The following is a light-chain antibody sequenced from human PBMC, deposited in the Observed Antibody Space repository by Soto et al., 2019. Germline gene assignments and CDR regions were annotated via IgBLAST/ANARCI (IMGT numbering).Light chain of an antibody. CDR2: DAS. CDR1: QSISSW. Sequence: DIQMTQSPSTLSASVGDRVTITCRASQSISSWLAWYQQKPGKAPKLLIYDASSLESGVPSRFSGSGSGTEFTLTISSLQHDDFATYYCQQYSTYQWTFGQGTKVDIK. J-gene: IGKJ1*01. CDR3: QQYSTYQWT. V-gene: IGKV1-5*01.